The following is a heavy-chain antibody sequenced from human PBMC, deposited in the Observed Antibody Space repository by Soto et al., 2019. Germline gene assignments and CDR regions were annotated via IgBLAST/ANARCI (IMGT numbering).Heavy chain of an antibody. J-gene: IGHJ3*02. CDR2: IYSGGST. V-gene: IGHV3-53*01. D-gene: IGHD3-3*01. CDR3: ARALITIFGVGHDAFDI. CDR1: GFTVSSNY. Sequence: GGSLRLSXAASGFTVSSNYMSWVRQAPGKGLEWVSVIYSGGSTYYADSVKGRFTISRDNSKNTLYLQMNSLRAEDTAVYYCARALITIFGVGHDAFDIWGQGTMVTVSS.